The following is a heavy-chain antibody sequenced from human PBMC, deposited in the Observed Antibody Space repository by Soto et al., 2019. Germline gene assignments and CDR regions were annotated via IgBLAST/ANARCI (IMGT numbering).Heavy chain of an antibody. CDR2: IYYSGST. J-gene: IGHJ5*02. CDR3: ARQRDEDARWFDP. Sequence: TSETLSLTCTVSGGSISSSSYYWGWIRQPPGKGLEWIGSIYYSGSTYYNPSLKSRVTISVDTSKNPFSLKLSSVTAADTAVYYCARQRDEDARWFDPWGQGTMVTVSS. V-gene: IGHV4-39*01. CDR1: GGSISSSSYY.